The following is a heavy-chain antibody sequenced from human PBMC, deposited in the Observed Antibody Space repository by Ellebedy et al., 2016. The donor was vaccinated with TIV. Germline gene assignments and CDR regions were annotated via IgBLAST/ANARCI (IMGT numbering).Heavy chain of an antibody. CDR2: IKQDGSEK. CDR3: ARDQWLGRAYYFDS. CDR1: GFTFSNYW. D-gene: IGHD6-19*01. J-gene: IGHJ4*02. Sequence: GGSLRLSCTASGFTFSNYWITWVRQAPGKGLEWVANIKQDGSEKYYVDSVKGRFSISRDNAKSSLYVQMNSLRDEDTAVYYCARDQWLGRAYYFDSWGQGTLVTVSS. V-gene: IGHV3-7*01.